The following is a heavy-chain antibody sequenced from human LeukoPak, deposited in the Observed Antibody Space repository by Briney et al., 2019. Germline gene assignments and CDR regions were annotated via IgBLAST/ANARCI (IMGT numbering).Heavy chain of an antibody. D-gene: IGHD3-16*01. CDR3: ARYEVLRLGESETYYDY. CDR2: INTNTGNP. V-gene: IGHV7-4-1*02. CDR1: GYTFTSYA. J-gene: IGHJ4*02. Sequence: GASVKVSCKASGYTFTSYAMNWVRQAPGQGLEWMGWINTNTGNPTYAQGFTGRFVFSLDTPVSTAYLQISSLKAGDTAVYYCARYEVLRLGESETYYDYWGQGTLVTVSS.